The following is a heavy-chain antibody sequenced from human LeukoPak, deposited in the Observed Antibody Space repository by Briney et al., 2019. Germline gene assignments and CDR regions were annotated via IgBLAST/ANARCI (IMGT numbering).Heavy chain of an antibody. CDR3: ARGRIGYCGSTSSPGTFDI. CDR1: GGSLSSGTYY. V-gene: IGHV4-61*02. Sequence: SETLSVNCTVSGGSLSSGTYYWSWIRQPAGEGLEWIGSIYSSGSTNYNPSLKRRVTISVDTSKNQFSLKLSSMTAADTAVYYCARGRIGYCGSTSSPGTFDIWGQGTMVTVSS. J-gene: IGHJ3*02. D-gene: IGHD2-2*01. CDR2: IYSSGST.